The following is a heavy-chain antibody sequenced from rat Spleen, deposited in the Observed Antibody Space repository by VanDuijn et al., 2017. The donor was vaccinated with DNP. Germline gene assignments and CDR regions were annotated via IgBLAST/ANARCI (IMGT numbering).Heavy chain of an antibody. CDR1: GFSLTDYN. CDR2: IWNFGGT. CDR3: ATSPGPNWFAY. V-gene: IGHV2-41*01. D-gene: IGHD1-4*01. Sequence: QVQLKESGPGLVQPSQTLSLTCSVAGFSLTDYNVHWVRQPPGKGLEWMGVIWNFGGTRYHSTLKSRLTITKDTSKSQVFLKMNSLRSEDTATYYCATSPGPNWFAYWGQGTLVTVSS. J-gene: IGHJ3*01.